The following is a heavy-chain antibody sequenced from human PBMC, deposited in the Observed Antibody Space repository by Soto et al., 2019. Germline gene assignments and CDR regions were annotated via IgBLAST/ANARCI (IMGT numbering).Heavy chain of an antibody. V-gene: IGHV1-8*01. CDR2: MNPNSGNT. J-gene: IGHJ6*02. Sequence: QVQLVQSGAEVKKPGASVKVSCKASGYTFTSYDINWVRQATGQGLEWMGWMNPNSGNTGYAQKFQGRVTMTRNTSISTAYMELSSLRSEDTAVYYCARESSSSRSPPRLGMDVWGQGTTVTVSS. D-gene: IGHD6-6*01. CDR1: GYTFTSYD. CDR3: ARESSSSRSPPRLGMDV.